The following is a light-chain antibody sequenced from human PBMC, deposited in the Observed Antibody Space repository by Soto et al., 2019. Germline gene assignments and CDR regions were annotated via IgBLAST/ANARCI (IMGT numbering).Light chain of an antibody. CDR1: SSDIGGYNF. CDR2: AVT. Sequence: QSVLTQPASVSGSPGQSITISCTGTSSDIGGYNFVSWYHQHPGKAPKLLIYAVTNRPSGIPDRFSGSKSGNTASLTISGRQAEDGADYYCASYTTSSTLVFGGGTKVTVL. J-gene: IGLJ2*01. V-gene: IGLV2-14*01. CDR3: ASYTTSSTLV.